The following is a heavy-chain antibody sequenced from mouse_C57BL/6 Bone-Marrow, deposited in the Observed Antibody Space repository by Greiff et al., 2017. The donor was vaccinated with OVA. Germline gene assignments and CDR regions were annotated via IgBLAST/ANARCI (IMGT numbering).Heavy chain of an antibody. CDR1: GFTFSDYG. D-gene: IGHD2-2*01. J-gene: IGHJ1*03. V-gene: IGHV5-17*01. Sequence: EVKLVESGGGLVKPGGSLKLSCAASGFTFSDYGMHWVRQAPETGLEWVAYISSGSSTIYYADTVKGRFTISRDNAKNTLFLQMTSLRSEDTAMYYCARVGWLRRYWYFDVWGTGTTVTVSS. CDR3: ARVGWLRRYWYFDV. CDR2: ISSGSSTI.